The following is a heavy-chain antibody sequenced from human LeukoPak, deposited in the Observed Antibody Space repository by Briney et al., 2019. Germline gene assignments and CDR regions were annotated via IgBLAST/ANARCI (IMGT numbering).Heavy chain of an antibody. V-gene: IGHV3-7*03. J-gene: IGHJ2*01. D-gene: IGHD3-9*01. Sequence: PGGSLRLSCAASGFTFSSYWMSWVRQAPGKGLEWVANIEQDGSEKYYVDSVKGRFTISRDNAKNSLYLQMNSLRAEDTAVYYCARERGEILRYFDWLPSWYFDLWGRGTLVTVSS. CDR1: GFTFSSYW. CDR3: ARERGEILRYFDWLPSWYFDL. CDR2: IEQDGSEK.